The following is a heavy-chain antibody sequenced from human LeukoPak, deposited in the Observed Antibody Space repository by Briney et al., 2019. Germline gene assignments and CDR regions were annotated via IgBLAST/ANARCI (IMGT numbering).Heavy chain of an antibody. CDR2: INHSGST. V-gene: IGHV4-34*01. CDR1: GGSFSGYY. Sequence: NTSETLSLTCAVYGGSFSGYYWSWIRQPPGKGLEWIGEINHSGSTNYNPSLKRRVTISVDTSKNQFSLKLSSVTAADTAVYYCARESGYCSSTSCYGGPDYWGQGTLVTVSS. D-gene: IGHD2-2*03. CDR3: ARESGYCSSTSCYGGPDY. J-gene: IGHJ4*02.